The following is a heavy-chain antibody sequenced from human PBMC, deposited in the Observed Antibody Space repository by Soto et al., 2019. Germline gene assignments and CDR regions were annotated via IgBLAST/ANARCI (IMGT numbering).Heavy chain of an antibody. J-gene: IGHJ6*02. CDR3: AREFSYYYYGMDV. Sequence: GASVKVSCKASGGTFSSYTISWVRQAPGQGLEWMGRIIPILGIANYAQKFQGRVTITADKSTSTAYMELSSLRSEDTAVYYCAREFSYYYYGMDVWGQGTTVTVSS. CDR1: GGTFSSYT. CDR2: IIPILGIA. V-gene: IGHV1-69*04.